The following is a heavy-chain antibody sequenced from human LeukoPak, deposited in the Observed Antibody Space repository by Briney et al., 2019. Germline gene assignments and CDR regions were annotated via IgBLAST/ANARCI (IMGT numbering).Heavy chain of an antibody. D-gene: IGHD6-13*01. Sequence: ASVKVSCKASGYTFTSYAMHWVRQAPGQRLEWMGWINAGNGNTKYSQKFQGRVTITRDTSASTAYMELSSLRSEDTAVYYCARLTSTGTPGIAAAAHFDYWGQGTLVTVSS. CDR2: INAGNGNT. CDR1: GYTFTSYA. V-gene: IGHV1-3*01. CDR3: ARLTSTGTPGIAAAAHFDY. J-gene: IGHJ4*02.